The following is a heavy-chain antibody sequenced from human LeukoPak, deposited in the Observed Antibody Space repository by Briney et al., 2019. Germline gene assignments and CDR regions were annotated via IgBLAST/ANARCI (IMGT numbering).Heavy chain of an antibody. Sequence: GGSLRLSCAASGLIFSKYWMTWVRQAPGKGLEWVASIKPDGSEKYYLDSVKGRFTISRDNARDSLYLQMNSLRAEDTAVYYCARRLWETTDFDYWGQGTLVTVSS. CDR2: IKPDGSEK. V-gene: IGHV3-7*01. CDR1: GLIFSKYW. J-gene: IGHJ4*02. CDR3: ARRLWETTDFDY. D-gene: IGHD2-21*01.